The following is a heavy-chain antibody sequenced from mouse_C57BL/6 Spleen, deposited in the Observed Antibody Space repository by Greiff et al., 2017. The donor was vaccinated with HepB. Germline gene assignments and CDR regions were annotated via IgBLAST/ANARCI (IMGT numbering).Heavy chain of an antibody. V-gene: IGHV1-80*01. CDR3: ARRGSNYIYYFDY. CDR1: GYAFSSYW. Sequence: QVHVKQSGAELVKPGASVKISCKASGYAFSSYWMNWVKQRPGKGLEWIGQIYPGDGDTNYNGKFKGKATLTADKSSSTAYMQLSSLTSEDSAVYFCARRGSNYIYYFDYWGQGTTLTVSS. D-gene: IGHD2-5*01. J-gene: IGHJ2*01. CDR2: IYPGDGDT.